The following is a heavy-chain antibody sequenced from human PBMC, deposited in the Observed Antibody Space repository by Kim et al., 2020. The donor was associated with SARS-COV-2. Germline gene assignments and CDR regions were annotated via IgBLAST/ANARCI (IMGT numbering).Heavy chain of an antibody. V-gene: IGHV4-30-4*01. J-gene: IGHJ2*01. Sequence: SETLSLTCTVSGGSISSGDYYWSWIRQPPGKGLEWFGYIYYSGSTYYNPSLKSRVTISVDTSKNQFSLKLSSVTAADTAVYYCARVGAKRGAFVSSGWYGAFGENRGGTDRYFDLWGRGNLVTVSS. CDR2: IYYSGST. CDR1: GGSISSGDYY. CDR3: ARVGAKRGAFVSSGWYGAFGENRGGTDRYFDL. D-gene: IGHD6-19*01.